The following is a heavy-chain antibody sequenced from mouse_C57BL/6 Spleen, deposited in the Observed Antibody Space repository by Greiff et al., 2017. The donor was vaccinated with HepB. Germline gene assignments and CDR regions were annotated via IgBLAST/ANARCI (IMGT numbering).Heavy chain of an antibody. CDR2: IDPSDSYT. Sequence: QVQLQQPGAELVMPGASVKLSCKASGYTFTSYWMHWVKQRPGQGLEWIGEIDPSDSYTNYNQKFKGKSTLTVDKSSSTAYMQLSSLTSEDSAVYYCAREGYYGNYVDYWGQGTSVTVSS. CDR3: AREGYYGNYVDY. V-gene: IGHV1-69*01. J-gene: IGHJ4*01. CDR1: GYTFTSYW. D-gene: IGHD2-1*01.